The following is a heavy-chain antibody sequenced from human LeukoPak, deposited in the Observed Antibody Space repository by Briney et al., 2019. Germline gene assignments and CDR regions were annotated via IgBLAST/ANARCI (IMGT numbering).Heavy chain of an antibody. J-gene: IGHJ5*02. Sequence: PSETLSLTCTVSGGSISSSSYHWGWIRQPPGKGLEWIGSIYYSGRTYYNPSLKSRVTISADTSKNQFSLKLSSVTAADTAVYYCARDPRRPITIFGVVNYRTVGSAGIDPWGQGTLVTVSS. D-gene: IGHD3-3*01. CDR3: ARDPRRPITIFGVVNYRTVGSAGIDP. CDR1: GGSISSSSYH. CDR2: IYYSGRT. V-gene: IGHV4-39*07.